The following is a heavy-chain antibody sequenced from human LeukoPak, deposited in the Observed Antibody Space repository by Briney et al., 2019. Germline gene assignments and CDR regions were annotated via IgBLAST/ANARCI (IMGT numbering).Heavy chain of an antibody. Sequence: PSETLSLTCTVSGGSLSSSSYYWGWIRQPPGKGLEWIGSIYYSGSTYYNPSLKSRVTISVDTSKNQFSLKLSSVTAADTAVYYCARSPQVVPADYYYYYYYMDVWGKGTTVTVSS. CDR3: ARSPQVVPADYYYYYYYMDV. D-gene: IGHD2-2*01. J-gene: IGHJ6*03. CDR2: IYYSGST. V-gene: IGHV4-39*01. CDR1: GGSLSSSSYY.